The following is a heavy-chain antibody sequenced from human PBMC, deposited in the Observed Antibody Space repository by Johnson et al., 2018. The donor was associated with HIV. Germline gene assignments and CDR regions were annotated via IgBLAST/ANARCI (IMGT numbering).Heavy chain of an antibody. CDR1: GCTFSRND. Sequence: VQLVESGGGLVQPGGSLRLSCEASGCTFSRNDMHWVRQGTGQGLEWVSSIYVGGNTYSADSVQGRFTISRDNSENTLYLQMNRLRAEDTAVYYCARAYYDSRGYYPHAFHVWGQGTVVTVSS. CDR2: IYVGGNT. D-gene: IGHD3-22*01. CDR3: ARAYYDSRGYYPHAFHV. J-gene: IGHJ3*01. V-gene: IGHV3-66*01.